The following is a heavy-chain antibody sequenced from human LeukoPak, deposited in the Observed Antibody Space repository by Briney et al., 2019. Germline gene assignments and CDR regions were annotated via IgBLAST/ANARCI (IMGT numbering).Heavy chain of an antibody. CDR3: ARGGDLYYYYYGMDV. D-gene: IGHD2-21*02. CDR2: IIPIFGTA. Sequence: ASVKVSCKASGGTFSSYAISWVRQAPGQGLEWMGGIIPIFGTANYAQKFQGGVTITADESTSTAYMELSSLRSEDTAVYYCARGGDLYYYYYGMDVWGQGTTVTVSS. CDR1: GGTFSSYA. J-gene: IGHJ6*02. V-gene: IGHV1-69*13.